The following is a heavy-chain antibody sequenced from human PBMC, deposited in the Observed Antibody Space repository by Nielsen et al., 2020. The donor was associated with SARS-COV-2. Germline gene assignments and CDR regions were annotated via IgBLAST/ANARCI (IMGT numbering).Heavy chain of an antibody. CDR3: ARDIGAAAGTEYFDY. D-gene: IGHD6-13*01. Sequence: ASVKVSCKASGYTFTGYYMHWVRQAPGQGLEWMGWINPNSGGTNYAQKFQGRVTMTRDTSISTAYMELSRLRSDDTAVYYCARDIGAAAGTEYFDYWGQGTLVTVSS. V-gene: IGHV1-2*02. CDR2: INPNSGGT. CDR1: GYTFTGYY. J-gene: IGHJ4*02.